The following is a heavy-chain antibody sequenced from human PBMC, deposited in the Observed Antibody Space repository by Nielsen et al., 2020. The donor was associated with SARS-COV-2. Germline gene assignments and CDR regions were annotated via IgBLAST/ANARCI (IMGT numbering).Heavy chain of an antibody. CDR1: GGSVSSNDW. D-gene: IGHD2-2*02. CDR2: VSHSGST. V-gene: IGHV4-4*02. Sequence: SETLSLTCAVSGGSVSSNDWWTWVRQSPGKGLEWIGDVSHSGSTNYSPSLKSRVTLSMDQSRRQFSLRLASVSAADTAVYFCARGHLVVVPSPILGLGPFFYSFYLDVWGKGTTVIVSS. J-gene: IGHJ6*03. CDR3: ARGHLVVVPSPILGLGPFFYSFYLDV.